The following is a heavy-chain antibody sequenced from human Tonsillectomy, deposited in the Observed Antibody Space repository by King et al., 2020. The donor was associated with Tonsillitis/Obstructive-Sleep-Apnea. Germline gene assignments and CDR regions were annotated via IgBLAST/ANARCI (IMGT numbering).Heavy chain of an antibody. Sequence: VQLVESGGGVVQPGRSLRLSCAASGFTFSSYGMHWVRQAPGKGLEWVAVIWYDGSNKYYADSVKGRFTISRDNSKNTLYLQMNSLRDEDTAVYYCARDRGNYYYYGMDVWGQGTTVTVSS. J-gene: IGHJ6*02. CDR1: GFTFSSYG. V-gene: IGHV3-33*01. D-gene: IGHD3-10*01. CDR3: ARDRGNYYYYGMDV. CDR2: IWYDGSNK.